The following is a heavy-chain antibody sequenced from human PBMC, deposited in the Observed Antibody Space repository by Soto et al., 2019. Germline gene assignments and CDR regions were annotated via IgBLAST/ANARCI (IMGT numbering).Heavy chain of an antibody. J-gene: IGHJ4*02. Sequence: GGSLRLSCAASGFTFSSYSMNWVRQAPGKGLEWVSYISSSSTIYYADSVKGGFTISREKDKNSLYLQMNSLRAEDTAVYYCAREISSGWLNRQGGGLDYWGQGTLVTVSS. V-gene: IGHV3-48*01. D-gene: IGHD6-19*01. CDR1: GFTFSSYS. CDR3: AREISSGWLNRQGGGLDY. CDR2: ISSSSTI.